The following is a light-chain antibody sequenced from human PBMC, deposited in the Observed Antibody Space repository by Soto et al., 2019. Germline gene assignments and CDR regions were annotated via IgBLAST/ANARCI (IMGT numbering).Light chain of an antibody. J-gene: IGKJ1*01. CDR1: QSVSTN. V-gene: IGKV3-15*01. CDR3: PQYSGWLRA. Sequence: EIVMTQSPDTLSVSPGERATLSCRASQSVSTNLAWYQQKPGQAPRLLLYGASTRATGIPARCSGSGSGTEFTLTFTSLESEGFAVYYCPQYSGWLRAFGQGAKVEI. CDR2: GAS.